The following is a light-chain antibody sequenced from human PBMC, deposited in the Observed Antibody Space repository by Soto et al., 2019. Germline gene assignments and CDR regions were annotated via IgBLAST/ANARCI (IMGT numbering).Light chain of an antibody. V-gene: IGKV1-5*01. CDR2: IAS. CDR1: QSISSW. J-gene: IGKJ3*01. CDR3: QQYYASST. Sequence: DIQMTQSPSILSASVGDRVTITCRASQSISSWLAWYQQKAGKAPKLLISIASTFESGVPSRFSGSGSGTEFTLTISRLQPDDFATYYCQQYYASSTFGPGTKVDI.